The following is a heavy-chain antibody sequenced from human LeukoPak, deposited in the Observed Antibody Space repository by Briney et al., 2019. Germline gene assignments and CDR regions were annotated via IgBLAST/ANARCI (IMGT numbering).Heavy chain of an antibody. D-gene: IGHD6-6*01. J-gene: IGHJ4*02. CDR1: GFTFSSYS. CDR2: ISSSSSYI. V-gene: IGHV3-21*01. Sequence: GGSLRLSCAASGFTFSSYSMNWVRQAPGKGLEWVSSISSSSSYIYYADSVKGRFTISRDNAKNSLYLQMNRLRAEDTAVYYCARLTYSSSSPFDYWGQGTLVTVSS. CDR3: ARLTYSSSSPFDY.